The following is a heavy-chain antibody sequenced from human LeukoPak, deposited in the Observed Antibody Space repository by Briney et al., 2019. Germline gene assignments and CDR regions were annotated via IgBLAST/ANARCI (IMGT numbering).Heavy chain of an antibody. CDR2: IIPIFGTA. D-gene: IGHD2-2*02. Sequence: ASVKVSCTASGGTFSSYAISWVRQAPGQGLEWMGGIIPIFGTANYAQKFQGRVTIIADESTSTAYMELSSLRSEDTAVYYCARDPGYCSSTSCYTFDPWGQGTLVTVSS. CDR1: GGTFSSYA. V-gene: IGHV1-69*13. J-gene: IGHJ5*02. CDR3: ARDPGYCSSTSCYTFDP.